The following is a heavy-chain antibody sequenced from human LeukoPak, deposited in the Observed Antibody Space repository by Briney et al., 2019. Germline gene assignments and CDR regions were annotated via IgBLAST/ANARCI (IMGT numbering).Heavy chain of an antibody. CDR1: GGSTTGYF. V-gene: IGHV4-59*08. CDR2: VFYSGGT. D-gene: IGHD6-19*01. CDR3: ARTIAVAAADAFNI. Sequence: SETLSLTCTITGGSTTGYFWSWIRQPPGKGLEWIGYVFYSGGTLYNPSLDSRVTISVDTSKTQFSLELTSVTAADTAVYYCARTIAVAAADAFNIWGQGTMVTVSS. J-gene: IGHJ3*02.